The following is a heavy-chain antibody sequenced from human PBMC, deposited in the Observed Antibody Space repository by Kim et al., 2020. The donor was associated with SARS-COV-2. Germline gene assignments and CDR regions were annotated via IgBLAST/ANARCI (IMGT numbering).Heavy chain of an antibody. J-gene: IGHJ3*02. CDR2: IKSKTDGGTT. V-gene: IGHV3-15*01. CDR3: TTGGETYYYDSSARPRGAFDI. Sequence: GGSLRLSCAASGFTFSNAWMSWVRQAPGKGLEWVGRIKSKTDGGTTDYAAPVKGRFTISRDDSKNTLYLQMNSLKTEDTAVYYCTTGGETYYYDSSARPRGAFDIWGHGAMVTVSS. CDR1: GFTFSNAW. D-gene: IGHD3-22*01.